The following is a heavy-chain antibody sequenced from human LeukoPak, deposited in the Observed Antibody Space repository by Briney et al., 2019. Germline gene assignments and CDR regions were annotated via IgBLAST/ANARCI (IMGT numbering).Heavy chain of an antibody. J-gene: IGHJ6*02. CDR2: IWYDGSEK. V-gene: IGHV3-33*01. CDR1: GFTFSQFG. D-gene: IGHD2-15*01. CDR3: ARDYCSGGSCYFLLYYYGMDV. Sequence: GRSLRLSCAASGFTFSQFGMHWVRQAPGKGLEWVAIIWYDGSEKFYGDSVKGRFTISRDNSENTLYLQMNSLRAEDTAVYYCARDYCSGGSCYFLLYYYGMDVWGQGTTVTVSS.